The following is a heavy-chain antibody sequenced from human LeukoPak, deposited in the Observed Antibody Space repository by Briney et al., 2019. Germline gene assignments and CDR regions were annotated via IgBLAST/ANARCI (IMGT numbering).Heavy chain of an antibody. D-gene: IGHD5-18*01. CDR3: ATSFFRSRLTATDH. V-gene: IGHV3-74*01. CDR2: INSDGSST. J-gene: IGHJ5*02. Sequence: PGGSLRLSCAAAGFTFSSYWMHWVRQAPGKGLVWVSRINSDGSSTSYADSVKGRFTISRDNAKNTLYLQMNSLRAEDTAIYFCATSFFRSRLTATDHWGQGTLVTVSS. CDR1: GFTFSSYW.